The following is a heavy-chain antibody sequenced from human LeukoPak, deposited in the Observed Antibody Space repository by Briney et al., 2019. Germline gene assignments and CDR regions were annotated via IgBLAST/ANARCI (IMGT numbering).Heavy chain of an antibody. D-gene: IGHD3-22*01. J-gene: IGHJ3*02. V-gene: IGHV3-43*01. CDR3: AKDIGRDSSGYLDSFDI. Sequence: GGSLRLSWAASGFTFDDYTMHWVRQAQGKGLEWVSLISWDGGSTYYADSVKGRFTISRDNSKNSLYLQMNSLRTEDTALYYCAKDIGRDSSGYLDSFDIRGQGTMVTVSS. CDR1: GFTFDDYT. CDR2: ISWDGGST.